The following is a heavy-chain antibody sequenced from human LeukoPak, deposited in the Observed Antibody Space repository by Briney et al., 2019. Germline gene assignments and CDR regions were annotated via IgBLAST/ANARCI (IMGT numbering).Heavy chain of an antibody. CDR1: GYTFTGYY. J-gene: IGHJ4*02. CDR3: ARAGVEMATIRIDY. CDR2: INPNSGGT. Sequence: GASVKVSCKASGYTFTGYYMHWVRQAPGQGLEWMGWINPNSGGTNYAQKFQGRVTMTRDTSISTAYMELSRLRSDDTAVYYCARAGVEMATIRIDYWGQGTLVTVSS. D-gene: IGHD5-24*01. V-gene: IGHV1-2*02.